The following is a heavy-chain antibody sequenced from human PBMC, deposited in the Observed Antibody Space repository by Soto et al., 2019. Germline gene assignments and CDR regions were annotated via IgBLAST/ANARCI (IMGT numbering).Heavy chain of an antibody. CDR2: ISYDGSNK. Sequence: QVQLVESGGGVVQPGRSLRLSCAASGFTFSSYGMHWVRQAPGKGLEWVAVISYDGSNKYYADSVKGRFTISRDNSKNTLYLQMNSLRAEDTAVYYCAKDYFDCWGQGTLVTVSS. CDR1: GFTFSSYG. V-gene: IGHV3-30*18. CDR3: AKDYFDC. J-gene: IGHJ4*02.